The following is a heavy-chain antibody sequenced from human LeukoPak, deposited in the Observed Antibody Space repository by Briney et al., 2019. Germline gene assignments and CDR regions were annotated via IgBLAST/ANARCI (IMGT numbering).Heavy chain of an antibody. CDR2: ISAYNGYT. D-gene: IGHD3-10*01. V-gene: IGHV1-18*01. J-gene: IGHJ4*02. CDR1: GYTYTSYG. Sequence: GASVKVSCKASGYTYTSYGISWARQAPGQGLEWMGWISAYNGYTNYAQKLQGRVTMTTDTPTSTAYMELRSLRSDDTAVYYCARGGAGSYYWPLDYWGQGTLVTVSS. CDR3: ARGGAGSYYWPLDY.